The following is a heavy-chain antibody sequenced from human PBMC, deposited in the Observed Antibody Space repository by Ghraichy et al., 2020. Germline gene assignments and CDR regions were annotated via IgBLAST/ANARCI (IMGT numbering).Heavy chain of an antibody. CDR3: AREMAPYCSSTSCYDPQYYYYGMDV. CDR2: ISYDGSNK. J-gene: IGHJ6*02. Sequence: LSLTCAASGFTFSSYAMHWVRQAPGKGLEWVAVISYDGSNKYYADSVKGRFTISRDNSKNTLYLQMNSLRAEDTAVYYCAREMAPYCSSTSCYDPQYYYYGMDVWGQGTTVTVSS. V-gene: IGHV3-30-3*01. D-gene: IGHD2-2*01. CDR1: GFTFSSYA.